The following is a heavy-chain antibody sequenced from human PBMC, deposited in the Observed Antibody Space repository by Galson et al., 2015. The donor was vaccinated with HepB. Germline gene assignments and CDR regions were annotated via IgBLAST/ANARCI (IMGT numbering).Heavy chain of an antibody. CDR3: AKGGSHNWCHDY. V-gene: IGHV3-30*02. J-gene: IGHJ4*02. Sequence: SLRLSCAASGFTFRNSGMNWVRQAPGKGLEWVAYIRYDGSNEYYADSVKGRFTISRDNSKNTVYLQMNSLRAEDTAVYYCAKGGSHNWCHDYWGQGTLVTVSS. CDR2: IRYDGSNE. D-gene: IGHD1-1*01. CDR1: GFTFRNSG.